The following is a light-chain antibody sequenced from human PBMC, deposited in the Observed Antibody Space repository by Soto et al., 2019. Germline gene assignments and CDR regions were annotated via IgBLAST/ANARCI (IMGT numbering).Light chain of an antibody. J-gene: IGLJ2*01. CDR3: GTWDSTLSGLV. CDR2: DNN. Sequence: QSALTQPASVSGSAGQSITISCSGTMRDVGAYNLVSWYQQHPGTAPKLIIYDNNNRPSGIPDRFSGSKSGTSATLGITGLQTGDEADYYCGTWDSTLSGLVFGGGTKLTVL. CDR1: MRDVGAYNL. V-gene: IGLV1-51*01.